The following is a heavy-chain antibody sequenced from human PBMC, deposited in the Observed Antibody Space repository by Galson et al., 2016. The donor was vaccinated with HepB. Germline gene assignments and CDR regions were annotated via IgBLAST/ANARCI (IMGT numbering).Heavy chain of an antibody. CDR1: GYTFTDYY. Sequence: SVKVSCKASGYTFTDYYLHWVRQAPGQGLEWMGRIHPNSGGTNYAQKFQGGVTMTRERSISTVYMELSSLRSDDTAVYYCGRGSIAARSHFDYWGQGTLVTVSS. CDR2: IHPNSGGT. J-gene: IGHJ4*02. CDR3: GRGSIAARSHFDY. V-gene: IGHV1-2*06. D-gene: IGHD6-6*01.